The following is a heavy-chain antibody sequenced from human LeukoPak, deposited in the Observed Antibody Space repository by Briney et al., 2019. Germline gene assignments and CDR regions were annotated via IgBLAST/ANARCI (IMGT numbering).Heavy chain of an antibody. V-gene: IGHV3-30*02. CDR2: IRYDGSNQ. CDR1: GFTFSSFG. J-gene: IGHJ4*02. D-gene: IGHD3-22*01. CDR3: AVRDYYDSSARIDY. Sequence: GGSQRLSCAASGFTFSSFGMHWVRQAPGKGLEWVAFIRYDGSNQYYTDSVKGRFTLSRDISKNTLYLQMNSLRAEDTAVYYCAVRDYYDSSARIDYWGQGTLVTVSS.